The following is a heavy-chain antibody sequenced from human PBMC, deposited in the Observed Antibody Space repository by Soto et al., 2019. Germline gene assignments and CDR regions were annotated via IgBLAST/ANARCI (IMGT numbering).Heavy chain of an antibody. V-gene: IGHV4-59*01. CDR3: ARGRTVRNYADDSSDYFYFFDY. CDR2: VYYTGST. D-gene: IGHD3-22*01. Sequence: SETLSLTCTVSGDSISTFYWGWMRQSPGKELECIGYVYYTGSTNYNPSLKSRVTISVDRSKNQFSLKLTSANAADTAVYYCARGRTVRNYADDSSDYFYFFDYWGQGTHVTVSP. J-gene: IGHJ4*02. CDR1: GDSISTFY.